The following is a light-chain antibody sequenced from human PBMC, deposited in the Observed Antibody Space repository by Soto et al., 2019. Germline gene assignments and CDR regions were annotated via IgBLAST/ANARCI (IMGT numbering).Light chain of an antibody. J-gene: IGKJ2*01. V-gene: IGKV3-15*01. CDR1: QSVSSN. Sequence: EIVMTQSPATLSVSPGERATLSCRASQSVSSNLAWYQQKPGQGPRLLIYGASTRATSIPARFSGSGSGTEVTLTINSLQSEDFAVYYCQQYNKWPPYTFGQGTKLEIK. CDR2: GAS. CDR3: QQYNKWPPYT.